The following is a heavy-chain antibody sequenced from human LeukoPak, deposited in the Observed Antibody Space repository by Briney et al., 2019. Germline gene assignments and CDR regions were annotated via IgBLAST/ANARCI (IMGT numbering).Heavy chain of an antibody. CDR1: GGSISSRSYY. D-gene: IGHD3-10*01. V-gene: IGHV4-39*07. CDR3: ANGFDGFDI. Sequence: PSETLSLTCSVSGGSISSRSYYWGWIRQPPGKGLEWIGSMYYRGSTYYNPSLKSRITISVDTSKNQFSLKLSSVTAADTAVYYCANGFDGFDIWGQGTTVTVSS. CDR2: MYYRGST. J-gene: IGHJ3*02.